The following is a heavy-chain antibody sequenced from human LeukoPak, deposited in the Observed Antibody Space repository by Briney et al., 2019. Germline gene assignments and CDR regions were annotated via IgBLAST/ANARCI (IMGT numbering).Heavy chain of an antibody. V-gene: IGHV5-51*01. CDR1: GYSFTSYW. J-gene: IGHJ4*02. Sequence: GESLKISCKGSGYSFTSYWIGWVRQMPGKVLEWMGIIYPGDSDTRYSPSFQGQVTISADKSISTAYLQWSSLKASDTAMYYCAREEYYYDSSGYYRDLAFDHWGQGTLVTVSS. CDR2: IYPGDSDT. D-gene: IGHD3-22*01. CDR3: AREEYYYDSSGYYRDLAFDH.